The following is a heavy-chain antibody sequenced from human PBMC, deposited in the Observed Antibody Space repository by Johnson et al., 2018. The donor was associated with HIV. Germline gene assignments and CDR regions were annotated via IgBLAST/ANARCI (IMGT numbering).Heavy chain of an antibody. CDR3: ARDQYSSDWVGGGDAFDI. D-gene: IGHD6-19*01. V-gene: IGHV3-33*08. J-gene: IGHJ3*02. Sequence: VQLVESGGGLVQPGGSLRLSCAASGFSFSDNGMHWVRQAPGKGLEWVAVIRYDGSNKYYADSVKGRFTTSRDNSKNTLYLQMNSLRAEDTAVYYCARDQYSSDWVGGGDAFDIWGQGTMVTVSS. CDR2: IRYDGSNK. CDR1: GFSFSDNG.